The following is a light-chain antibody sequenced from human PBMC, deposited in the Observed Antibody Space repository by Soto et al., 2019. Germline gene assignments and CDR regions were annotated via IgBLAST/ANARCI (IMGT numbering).Light chain of an antibody. CDR1: QTVSSN. CDR2: DAS. J-gene: IGKJ4*01. CDR3: QQRSNWPLT. Sequence: EILLTQSPGTLSLYPGERANLSCRASQTVSSNSLSWYQQKPGQAPRLLIYDASNRATGIPARFSGSGSGTDFTLTLSSLEPEDFAVYYCQQRSNWPLTFGGGTKVDNK. V-gene: IGKV3-11*01.